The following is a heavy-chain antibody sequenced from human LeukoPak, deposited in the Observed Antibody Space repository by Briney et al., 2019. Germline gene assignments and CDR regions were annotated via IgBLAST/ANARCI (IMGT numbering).Heavy chain of an antibody. CDR3: ARALRGGRTGYFDP. Sequence: ASVKVSCKASGYTFTGYYMHWVRQASGQGLEWMGWINPNSGGTNYAQKFQGRVTMTRDTSISTAYMELSRLRSDDTAVYYCARALRGGRTGYFDPWGQGTLVTVSS. V-gene: IGHV1-2*02. D-gene: IGHD3/OR15-3a*01. CDR2: INPNSGGT. CDR1: GYTFTGYY. J-gene: IGHJ5*02.